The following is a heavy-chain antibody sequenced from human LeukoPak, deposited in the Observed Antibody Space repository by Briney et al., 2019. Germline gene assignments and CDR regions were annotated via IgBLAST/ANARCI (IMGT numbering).Heavy chain of an antibody. D-gene: IGHD2-2*01. V-gene: IGHV4-39*01. CDR1: GGSISSSTYY. Sequence: SETLSLTCTVSGGSISSSTYYWAWIRQPPGKGLEWIGSMNYGGSTYYNPSLKSRVTISVDTSKNQVSLKLSSVTAADTAVYYCAPLPAATKGHGWFDPWGQGTLVTVSS. CDR2: MNYGGST. CDR3: APLPAATKGHGWFDP. J-gene: IGHJ5*02.